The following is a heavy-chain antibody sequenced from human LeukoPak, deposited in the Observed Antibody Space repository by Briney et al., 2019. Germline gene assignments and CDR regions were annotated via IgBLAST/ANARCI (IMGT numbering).Heavy chain of an antibody. Sequence: SETLSLTCAVSGGSISSSNWWSWVRQPPGKGLEWIGEIYHSGSTNYNPSLKSRVTISVDKSKNQFSLKLSSVTAADTAVYYCATVSSSSSHIPLYYFENWGQGTLVTVSS. J-gene: IGHJ4*02. D-gene: IGHD6-13*01. V-gene: IGHV4-4*02. CDR1: GGSISSSNW. CDR2: IYHSGST. CDR3: ATVSSSSSHIPLYYFEN.